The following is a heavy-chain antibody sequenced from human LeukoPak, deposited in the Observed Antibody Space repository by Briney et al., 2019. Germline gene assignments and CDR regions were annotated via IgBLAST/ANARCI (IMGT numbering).Heavy chain of an antibody. CDR1: GFTFRNYW. CDR2: INPGGSEK. Sequence: GSLRLSCAGSGFTFRNYWMTWVRQAPGKGLEWVANINPGGSEKHYVDSVKGRFTISRDNAKNSLYLQMNSLRAEDTAVYYCAKGRSADFWGQGTLVTVSS. V-gene: IGHV3-7*01. CDR3: AKGRSADF. J-gene: IGHJ4*02.